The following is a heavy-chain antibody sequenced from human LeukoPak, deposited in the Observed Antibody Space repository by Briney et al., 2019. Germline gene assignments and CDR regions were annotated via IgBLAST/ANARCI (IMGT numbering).Heavy chain of an antibody. CDR1: GFTFSTYG. V-gene: IGHV3-30*18. CDR2: ISYDGSNK. J-gene: IGHJ6*04. Sequence: GGSLRLSCAASGFTFSTYGMHWVRQAPGKGLEWVAVISYDGSNKYCADSVKGRFTISRDNSKNTLYLQMNSLRAEDTAVYYCAKTVIPAAIYGMDVWGKGTTVTVSS. D-gene: IGHD2-2*01. CDR3: AKTVIPAAIYGMDV.